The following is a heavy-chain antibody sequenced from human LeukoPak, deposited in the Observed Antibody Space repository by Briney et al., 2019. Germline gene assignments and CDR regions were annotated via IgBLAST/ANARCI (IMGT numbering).Heavy chain of an antibody. CDR1: RFTVSSNY. J-gene: IGHJ4*02. V-gene: IGHV3-53*01. D-gene: IGHD3-22*01. Sequence: GGSLRLSCAASRFTVSSNYISWVRQAPGKGLEWVSVIYSGGSTYYADSVKGRFTISRDNSKNTLYLQMNSLRAEDTAVYYCARGQVVISEYYFDYWGQGTLVTVSS. CDR3: ARGQVVISEYYFDY. CDR2: IYSGGST.